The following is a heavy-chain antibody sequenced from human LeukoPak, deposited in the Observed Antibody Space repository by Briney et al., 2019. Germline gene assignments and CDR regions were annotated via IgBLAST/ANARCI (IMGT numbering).Heavy chain of an antibody. D-gene: IGHD3-22*01. CDR1: GGSISNYY. Sequence: SETPSLTCTVSGGSISNYYWSWIRQHPGKGLEWIGYIYYSGSTYYNPSLKSRVTISVDTSKNQFSLKLSSVTAADTAVYYCARAPLSGYYSIDAFDIWGQGTMVTVSS. CDR3: ARAPLSGYYSIDAFDI. V-gene: IGHV4-59*06. J-gene: IGHJ3*02. CDR2: IYYSGST.